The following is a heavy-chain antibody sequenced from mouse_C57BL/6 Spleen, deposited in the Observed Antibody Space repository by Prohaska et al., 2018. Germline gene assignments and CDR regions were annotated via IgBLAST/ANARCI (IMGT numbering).Heavy chain of an antibody. CDR2: INYDGSST. Sequence: GGLVQPGSSMKLSCTASGFTFSDYYMAWVRQVPEKGLEWVANINYDGSSTYYLDSLKSRFIISRDNAKNILYLQMSSLKSEDTATYYCARGRPYYFDYWGQGTTLTVSS. CDR3: ARGRPYYFDY. V-gene: IGHV5-16*01. J-gene: IGHJ2*01. CDR1: GFTFSDYY.